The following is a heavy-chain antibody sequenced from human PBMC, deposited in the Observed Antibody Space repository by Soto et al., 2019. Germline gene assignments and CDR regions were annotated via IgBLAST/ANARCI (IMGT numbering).Heavy chain of an antibody. V-gene: IGHV3-23*01. J-gene: IGHJ4*02. Sequence: EVQLMESGGGLVQPGGSLRLSCAASGFTFSSYAMTWVRQAPGKGLEWVSAISGGGGTTYYADSVKGRFTISRDKSKNTLYLQMNSLSADDTAVYYCAKQKNPEWLRRANLDYWGQGTLVTVSS. D-gene: IGHD5-12*01. CDR2: ISGGGGTT. CDR1: GFTFSSYA. CDR3: AKQKNPEWLRRANLDY.